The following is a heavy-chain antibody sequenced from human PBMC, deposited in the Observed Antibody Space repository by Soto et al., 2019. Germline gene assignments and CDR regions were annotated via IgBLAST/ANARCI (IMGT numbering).Heavy chain of an antibody. CDR1: GGSISTYV. CDR3: VRGSGLRGSGRARPYYYGLDV. J-gene: IGHJ6*02. Sequence: NPSETLSLTCTVSGGSISTYVWTWIRQSPGKGLEWIGYIYHTGSTNYNPSLKSRVTISVDTSKNQFSLDLSSVTAADTAVYYCVRGSGLRGSGRARPYYYGLDVWGQGTTVTVSS. D-gene: IGHD3-10*01. V-gene: IGHV4-59*12. CDR2: IYHTGST.